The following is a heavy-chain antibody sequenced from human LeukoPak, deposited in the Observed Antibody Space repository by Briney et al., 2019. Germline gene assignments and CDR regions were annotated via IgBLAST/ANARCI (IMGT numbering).Heavy chain of an antibody. CDR1: GYTFTSYY. Sequence: ASVKVPCKASGYTFTSYYMHWVRQAPGQGLEWMGWINPNSGGTNYAQKFQGRVTMTRDTSISTAYMELSRLRSDDTAVYYCARGGRMVRGVIRWYYYYMDVWGKGTTVTISS. CDR2: INPNSGGT. V-gene: IGHV1-2*02. CDR3: ARGGRMVRGVIRWYYYYMDV. D-gene: IGHD3-10*01. J-gene: IGHJ6*03.